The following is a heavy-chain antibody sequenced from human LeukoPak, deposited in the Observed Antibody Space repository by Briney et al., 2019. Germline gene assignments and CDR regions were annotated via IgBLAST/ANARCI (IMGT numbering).Heavy chain of an antibody. J-gene: IGHJ4*02. D-gene: IGHD4-17*01. Sequence: PGGSLRLSWAASGFTFSASWMTWLRQAPGKGLEWVANIKQDGSEKYYVDSVKGRFTISRDNAKNSLYLQMNSLRAEDTAVYYCAIFSTVTRAFDFWGQGTLVTVSS. CDR3: AIFSTVTRAFDF. CDR1: GFTFSASW. V-gene: IGHV3-7*01. CDR2: IKQDGSEK.